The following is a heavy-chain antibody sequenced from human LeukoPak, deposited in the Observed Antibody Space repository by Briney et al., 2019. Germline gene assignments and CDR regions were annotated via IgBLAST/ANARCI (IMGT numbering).Heavy chain of an antibody. J-gene: IGHJ4*02. D-gene: IGHD3-22*01. CDR1: GFTFSRCG. CDR2: IRYDGSNK. V-gene: IGHV3-30*02. Sequence: GGSLRLSCAASGFTFSRCGMHWVRQAPGKGLEWVAFIRYDGSNKYYADSVKGRFTISRDNSKNTLYLQMNSLRAEDTAVYYCARRAGDYSHPYDYWGQGTLVTVSS. CDR3: ARRAGDYSHPYDY.